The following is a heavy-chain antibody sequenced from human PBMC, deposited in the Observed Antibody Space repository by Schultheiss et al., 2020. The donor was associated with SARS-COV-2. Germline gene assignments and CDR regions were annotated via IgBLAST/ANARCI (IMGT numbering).Heavy chain of an antibody. J-gene: IGHJ4*02. D-gene: IGHD6-6*01. CDR1: GGSFSGYY. Sequence: SETLSLTCAVYGGSFSGYYWSWIRQPAGKGLEWIGRIYTSGSTNYNPSLKSRVTISVDTSKNQFSLKLSSVTAADTAVYYCARSEYSSSAGALDYWGQGTLVTVSS. V-gene: IGHV4-59*10. CDR3: ARSEYSSSAGALDY. CDR2: IYTSGST.